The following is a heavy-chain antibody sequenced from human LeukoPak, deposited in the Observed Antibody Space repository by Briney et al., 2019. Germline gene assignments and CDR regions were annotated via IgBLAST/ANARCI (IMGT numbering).Heavy chain of an antibody. CDR1: GGTFSSYG. J-gene: IGHJ6*04. Sequence: GALVKVSCKASGGTFSSYGISWVRQAPGQGLEWMGGIIPIFGRANYAQKFQGRVTITADESTSTAYMELSSLRSEDTAVYYCAISTDIVVVPAATDYYYYYGMDVWGKGTTVTVSS. V-gene: IGHV1-69*13. CDR2: IIPIFGRA. CDR3: AISTDIVVVPAATDYYYYYGMDV. D-gene: IGHD2-2*01.